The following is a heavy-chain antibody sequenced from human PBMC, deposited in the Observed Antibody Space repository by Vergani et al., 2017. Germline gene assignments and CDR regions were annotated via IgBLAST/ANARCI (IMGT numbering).Heavy chain of an antibody. V-gene: IGHV3-30*18. CDR1: GFTFSSYG. J-gene: IGHJ4*02. CDR3: AKADYGDGFDY. CDR2: ISYDGSNK. Sequence: QVQLVESGGGVVQPGRSLRLSCAASGFTFSSYGMHWVRQAPGKGLEWVAIISYDGSNKYYADSVKGRVTISRDNSKNTLYLQMNSLRAEDTAVYYCAKADYGDGFDYWGQGTLVTVSS. D-gene: IGHD4-17*01.